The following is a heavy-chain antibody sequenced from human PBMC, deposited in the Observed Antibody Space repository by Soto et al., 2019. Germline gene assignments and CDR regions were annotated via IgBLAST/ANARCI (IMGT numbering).Heavy chain of an antibody. CDR2: ISSSSTYI. CDR3: TRDRLLNGMDV. J-gene: IGHJ6*02. Sequence: PGGSLRLSCAASGFAFSSYTMNWVRQAPGKGLEWVSSISSSSTYIDDGDSVKGRFTISRDNARNSVFLQMNSLRVEDSAVYFCTRDRLLNGMDVWGQGTTVTVSS. CDR1: GFAFSSYT. V-gene: IGHV3-21*01. D-gene: IGHD3-9*01.